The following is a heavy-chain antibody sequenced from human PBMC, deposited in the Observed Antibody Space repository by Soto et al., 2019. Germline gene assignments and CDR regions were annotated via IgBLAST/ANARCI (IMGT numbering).Heavy chain of an antibody. CDR3: ARSRCYCSSTSCYCGMDV. D-gene: IGHD2-2*01. CDR2: IYHSGST. Sequence: SETLSLTCAVSGGSISSSNWWSWVRQPPGKGLEWIGEIYHSGSTNYNPSLKSRVTISVDKSKNQFSLKLSSVTAADTAVYYCARSRCYCSSTSCYCGMDVWGQGTTVTVSS. J-gene: IGHJ6*02. CDR1: GGSISSSNW. V-gene: IGHV4-4*02.